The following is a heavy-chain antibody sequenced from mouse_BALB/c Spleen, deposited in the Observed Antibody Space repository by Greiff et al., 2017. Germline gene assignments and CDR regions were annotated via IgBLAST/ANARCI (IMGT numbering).Heavy chain of an antibody. V-gene: IGHV5-12-2*01. J-gene: IGHJ2*01. D-gene: IGHD1-1*02. CDR2: ISNGGGST. CDR3: ARHGDFDY. Sequence: EVKLVESGGGLVQPGGSLKLSCAASGFTFSSYTMSWVRQTPEKRLEWVAYISNGGGSTYYPDTVKGRFTISRDNAKNTLYLQMSSLKSEDTAMYYCARHGDFDYWGQGTTLTVSS. CDR1: GFTFSSYT.